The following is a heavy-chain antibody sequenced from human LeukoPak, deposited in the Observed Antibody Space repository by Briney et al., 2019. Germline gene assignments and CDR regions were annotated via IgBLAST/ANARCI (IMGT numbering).Heavy chain of an antibody. CDR2: IYTSGST. V-gene: IGHV4-61*02. CDR1: GGSISSGSYY. Sequence: SETLSLTCTVSGGSISSGSYYWSWIRQPAGKGLEWIGRIYTSGSTNYNPSLKSRVTISVDTSKNQFSLKLSSVTAADTAVYYCARHGGWSAIRTYYFDYWGQGTLVTVSS. J-gene: IGHJ4*02. D-gene: IGHD5-12*01. CDR3: ARHGGWSAIRTYYFDY.